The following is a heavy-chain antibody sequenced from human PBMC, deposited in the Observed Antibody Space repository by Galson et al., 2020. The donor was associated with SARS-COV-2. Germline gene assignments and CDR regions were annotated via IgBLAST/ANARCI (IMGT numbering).Heavy chain of an antibody. CDR3: IIDAT. CDR2: IKTKTDGGTA. V-gene: IGHV3-15*01. J-gene: IGHJ5*02. D-gene: IGHD3-16*02. CDR1: GLTFSNAW. Sequence: GGSLRLSCAASGLTFSNAWLSWVRQAPGKGLEWVGHIKTKTDGGTADYAAPVKGRFIISRDDSKNTLYLQMDSLKTEDTAFYYCIIDATWGQGTLVTVSS.